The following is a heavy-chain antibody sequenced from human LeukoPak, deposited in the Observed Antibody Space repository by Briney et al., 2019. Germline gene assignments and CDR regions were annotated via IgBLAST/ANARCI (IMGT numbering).Heavy chain of an antibody. CDR1: SGSISSSSYY. J-gene: IGHJ6*03. CDR2: IYYRGST. Sequence: PSETLSLTCTVSSGSISSSSYYWAWIRQPPGKGLEWIGSIYYRGSTYYNPSLKSRVTISVDTSKDQFSLKLNSVTAADTAVYYCARQYYYDYYMDVWGKGTTVTVSS. V-gene: IGHV4-39*01. CDR3: ARQYYYDYYMDV.